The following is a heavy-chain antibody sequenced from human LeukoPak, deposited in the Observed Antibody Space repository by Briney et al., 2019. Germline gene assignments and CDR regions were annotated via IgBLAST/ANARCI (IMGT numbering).Heavy chain of an antibody. V-gene: IGHV1-18*01. D-gene: IGHD2-21*02. CDR1: GYTFTSYG. CDR3: ARDLTLDAYCGGDCYSDY. CDR2: ISAYNGNT. J-gene: IGHJ4*02. Sequence: ASVKVSCKASGYTFTSYGISWVRQAPGQGLEWMGWISAYNGNTNYAQKLQGRVTMTTDTSTSTAYMELRSLRSDDTAVYYCARDLTLDAYCGGDCYSDYWGQGTLVTVSS.